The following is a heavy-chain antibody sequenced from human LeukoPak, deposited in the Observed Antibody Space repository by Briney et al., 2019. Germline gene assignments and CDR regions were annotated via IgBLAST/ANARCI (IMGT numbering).Heavy chain of an antibody. V-gene: IGHV4-38-2*02. CDR2: IHHSGST. D-gene: IGHD2-15*01. CDR3: ARGYCSGGNCYSYYYYNYMDV. J-gene: IGHJ6*03. Sequence: SETLSLTCTVSGFSIRSGFYWGWIRQPPGKGMEWIGNIHHSGSTYYNPSLKSRVTISVDTSKNQFSLKVTSVTATDTAVYYCARGYCSGGNCYSYYYYNYMDVWGKGTTVTVSS. CDR1: GFSIRSGFY.